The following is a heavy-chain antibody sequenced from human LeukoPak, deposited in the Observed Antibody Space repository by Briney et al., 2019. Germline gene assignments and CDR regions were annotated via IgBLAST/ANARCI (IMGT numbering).Heavy chain of an antibody. CDR2: INHSGST. J-gene: IGHJ4*02. Sequence: KAGGSLRLSCAASGFTFSSYAMHWVRQPPGKGLEWIGEINHSGSTNYNPSLKSRVTISVDTSKNQFSLKLSSVTAADTAVYYCARLRFLEWAFDYWGQGTLVTVSS. D-gene: IGHD3-3*01. V-gene: IGHV4-34*01. CDR3: ARLRFLEWAFDY. CDR1: GFTFSSYA.